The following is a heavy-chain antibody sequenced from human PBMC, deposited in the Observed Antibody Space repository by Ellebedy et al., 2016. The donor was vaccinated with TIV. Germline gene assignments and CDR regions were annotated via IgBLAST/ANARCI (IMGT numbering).Heavy chain of an antibody. Sequence: GESLKISXKASGYKFSTYWIAWVRQVPGRGLEWMGVIYPDDSDIRYNPSFQGHVTMSTDNSISAAYLQWSSLQASDTAIYYCARHTTGAMDVWGQGTTVTVSS. D-gene: IGHD4-17*01. V-gene: IGHV5-51*01. CDR3: ARHTTGAMDV. J-gene: IGHJ6*02. CDR1: GYKFSTYW. CDR2: IYPDDSDI.